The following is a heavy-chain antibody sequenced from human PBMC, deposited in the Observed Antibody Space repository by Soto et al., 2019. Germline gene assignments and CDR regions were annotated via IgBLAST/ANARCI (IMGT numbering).Heavy chain of an antibody. Sequence: ASVKVSCKASGYTFSSNYMHWVRQAPGQGLEWMGIINPSGGSTSYAQKFQGRVTMTRDTSTSTVYMVLSSLTSEDTAVYYCARRITILGVVILVDYYYGIAAWG. V-gene: IGHV1-46*01. CDR3: ARRITILGVVILVDYYYGIAA. CDR1: GYTFSSNY. CDR2: INPSGGST. D-gene: IGHD3-3*01. J-gene: IGHJ6*02.